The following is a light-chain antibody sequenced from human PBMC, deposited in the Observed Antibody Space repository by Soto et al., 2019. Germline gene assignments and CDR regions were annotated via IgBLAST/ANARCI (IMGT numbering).Light chain of an antibody. CDR2: GAS. CDR3: QQYNNWPPRT. CDR1: QSVSSN. Sequence: EIVMTQSPSTLSVSPGERATLSCRASQSVSSNLAWYQQKPCQAPRLLIYGASTRATGIPARFSGSGSGTELTLTISSLQSEDVAVYYCQQYNNWPPRTFGQGTKLEIK. V-gene: IGKV3-15*01. J-gene: IGKJ2*02.